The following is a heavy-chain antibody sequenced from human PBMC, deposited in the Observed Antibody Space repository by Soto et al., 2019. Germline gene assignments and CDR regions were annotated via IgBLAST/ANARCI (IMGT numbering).Heavy chain of an antibody. CDR3: ERGPYYYDSSRYYTHRPHYYYYGMDV. V-gene: IGHV4-59*01. CDR1: GGSISSYY. Sequence: PSETLSLTCTVSGGSISSYYWSWIRQPPGKGLEWIGYIYYSGSTNYNPSLKSRVTISVDASKNQFSLKLSSVTAADTAVYYCERGPYYYDSSRYYTHRPHYYYYGMDVWGQGTTVTVSS. J-gene: IGHJ6*02. CDR2: IYYSGST. D-gene: IGHD3-22*01.